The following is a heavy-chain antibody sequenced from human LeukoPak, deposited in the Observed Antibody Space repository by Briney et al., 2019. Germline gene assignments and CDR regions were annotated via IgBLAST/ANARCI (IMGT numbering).Heavy chain of an antibody. CDR3: AIISSSGFYYYMDV. J-gene: IGHJ6*03. CDR2: IFYSGST. V-gene: IGHV4-39*01. CDR1: GGSISGSRYY. D-gene: IGHD6-6*01. Sequence: KSSETLSLTCTVSGGSISGSRYYWGWIRQPPGKGLEWIGSIFYSGSTYYNPSLKSRVTISVDTSKNQFSLKVSSVTAADTAVYYCAIISSSGFYYYMDVWGKGTTVTVSS.